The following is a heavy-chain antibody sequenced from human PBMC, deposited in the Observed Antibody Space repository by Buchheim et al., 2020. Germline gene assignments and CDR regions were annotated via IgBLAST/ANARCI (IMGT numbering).Heavy chain of an antibody. CDR1: GFTFSDYY. J-gene: IGHJ4*02. V-gene: IGHV3-11*06. CDR2: ISSSSSYT. Sequence: QVQLVESGGGLVKPGGSLRLSCAASGFTFSDYYMSWIRQAPGKGLEWVSYISSSSSYTNYADSVKGRFTISRDNAKNSLYLQMNSLRAEDTAVHYCARVRSAYYYDSSGYRGFDYWGQGTL. D-gene: IGHD3-22*01. CDR3: ARVRSAYYYDSSGYRGFDY.